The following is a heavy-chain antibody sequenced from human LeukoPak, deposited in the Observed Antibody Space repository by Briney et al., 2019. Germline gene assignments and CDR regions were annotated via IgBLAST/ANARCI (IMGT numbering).Heavy chain of an antibody. V-gene: IGHV3-66*01. Sequence: GGSLRLSCAASGFNFSSSWMHWVRQAPGKGLEWVSLIYSGGSTYYADSVKGRFIISRDSSKNTLYLQMNSLRAEDTAVYYCARVGTSSSGWQFDYWGQGTLVTVSS. CDR1: GFNFSSSW. CDR3: ARVGTSSSGWQFDY. J-gene: IGHJ4*02. CDR2: IYSGGST. D-gene: IGHD6-19*01.